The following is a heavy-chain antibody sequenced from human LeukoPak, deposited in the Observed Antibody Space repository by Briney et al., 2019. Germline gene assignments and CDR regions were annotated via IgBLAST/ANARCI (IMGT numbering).Heavy chain of an antibody. CDR3: AKDQSNSPRGYSYGYSY. D-gene: IGHD5-18*01. J-gene: IGHJ4*02. CDR1: GFTFSSHA. V-gene: IGHV3-23*01. CDR2: ISGSGGST. Sequence: GGSLRLSCAASGFTFSSHAMSWVRPAPGKGLEWGSAISGSGGSTYYADSVKGRFTISRDNSKNTLYLQMNSLRDEDTAVYYCAKDQSNSPRGYSYGYSYWGQGTLVTVSS.